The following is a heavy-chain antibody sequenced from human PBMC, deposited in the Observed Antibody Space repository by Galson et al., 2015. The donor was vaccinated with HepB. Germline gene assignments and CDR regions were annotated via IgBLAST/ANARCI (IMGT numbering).Heavy chain of an antibody. Sequence: SCKASGYTFTSYGISWVRQAPGQGLEWMGWISAYNGNTNYAQKLQGRVTMTTDTSTSTAYMELRSLRPDDTAVYYCARGLGDIVVVPAAIDWFDPWGQGTLVTVSS. D-gene: IGHD2-2*01. CDR2: ISAYNGNT. V-gene: IGHV1-18*04. CDR3: ARGLGDIVVVPAAIDWFDP. CDR1: GYTFTSYG. J-gene: IGHJ5*02.